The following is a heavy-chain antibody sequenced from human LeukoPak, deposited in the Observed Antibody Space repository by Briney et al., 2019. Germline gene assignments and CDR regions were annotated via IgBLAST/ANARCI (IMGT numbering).Heavy chain of an antibody. CDR1: RFTFSIYA. CDR2: VSFDGGTK. D-gene: IGHD2-2*01. J-gene: IGHJ3*02. V-gene: IGHV3-30-3*01. CDR3: AAYCSSTSCFDSFDI. Sequence: GRSLRLSCAASRFTFSIYAMHWVRQAPGKGLDWVAVVSFDGGTKHYADSVKGRFTISRDNSKNTVSLQMNSLRPEDTAVYYCAAYCSSTSCFDSFDIWGQGTMVTVSS.